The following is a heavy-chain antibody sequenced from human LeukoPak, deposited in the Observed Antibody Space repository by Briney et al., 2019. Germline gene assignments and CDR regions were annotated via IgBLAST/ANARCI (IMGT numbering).Heavy chain of an antibody. J-gene: IGHJ4*02. CDR2: ISSSGSTI. Sequence: PGGSLRLSCAASGFTFSDYYMSRIRQAPGKGLEWVSYISSSGSTIYYADSVKGRFTISRDNAKNSLYLQMNSLRAEDTAVYYCARFIAAPYYFDYWGRGTLVTVSS. V-gene: IGHV3-11*04. CDR1: GFTFSDYY. CDR3: ARFIAAPYYFDY. D-gene: IGHD6-13*01.